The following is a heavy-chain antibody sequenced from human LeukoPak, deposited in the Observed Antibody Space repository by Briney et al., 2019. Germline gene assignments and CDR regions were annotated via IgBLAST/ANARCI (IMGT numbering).Heavy chain of an antibody. V-gene: IGHV1-18*01. J-gene: IGHJ1*01. Sequence: GASVKVSCKASGYTFTDFGFIWERQAPGQGLEWMGWVSTYNGDTDYAKKFQDRVTMTTESSTQTTFMELRNLRSDDTAVYYCARAESMALYFLYWGQGTLVSVSS. CDR1: GYTFTDFG. CDR2: VSTYNGDT. D-gene: IGHD1-14*01. CDR3: ARAESMALYFLY.